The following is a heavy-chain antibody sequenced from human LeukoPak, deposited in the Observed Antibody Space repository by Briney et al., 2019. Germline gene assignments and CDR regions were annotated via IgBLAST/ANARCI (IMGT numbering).Heavy chain of an antibody. CDR2: ISYDGSNK. CDR3: ARDQYDTWSRRGNFDS. J-gene: IGHJ4*02. Sequence: GGSLRLSCAASGFTFSSYAMHWVRQAPGKGLEWVAVISYDGSNKYYADSVKGRFTISRDNSKNTLYLQMNSLRVEDTAVFYCARDQYDTWSRRGNFDSWGQGTLVIVSS. D-gene: IGHD3-3*01. V-gene: IGHV3-30-3*01. CDR1: GFTFSSYA.